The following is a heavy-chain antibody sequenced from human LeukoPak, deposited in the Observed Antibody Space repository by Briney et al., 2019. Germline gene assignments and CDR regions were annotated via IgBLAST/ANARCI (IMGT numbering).Heavy chain of an antibody. CDR2: ISGSGGST. J-gene: IGHJ5*02. V-gene: IGHV3-23*01. CDR3: AKNRCSGCSCYLLDWFDP. D-gene: IGHD2-15*01. CDR1: GFTFSSYA. Sequence: GGSLRLSCAASGFTFSSYAMSWVRQAPGKGLEWVSAISGSGGSTYYADSVKGRFTISRDNSKNTLYLQMNSLRAEDTAVYYCAKNRCSGCSCYLLDWFDPWGQGTLVTVSS.